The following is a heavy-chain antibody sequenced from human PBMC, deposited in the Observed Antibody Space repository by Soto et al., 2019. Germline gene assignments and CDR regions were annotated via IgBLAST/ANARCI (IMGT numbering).Heavy chain of an antibody. V-gene: IGHV4-59*01. CDR3: EGEGGFGELWEDPLRAFDI. CDR1: GGSISSYY. CDR2: IYYSGST. Sequence: SETLSLTCTVSGGSISSYYWSWIRQPPGKGLEWIGYIYYSGSTNYNPSLKSRVTISVDTSKNQFSLKLSSVTAADTAVYYCEGEGGFGELWEDPLRAFDIWGQGTMVTVSS. D-gene: IGHD3-10*01. J-gene: IGHJ3*02.